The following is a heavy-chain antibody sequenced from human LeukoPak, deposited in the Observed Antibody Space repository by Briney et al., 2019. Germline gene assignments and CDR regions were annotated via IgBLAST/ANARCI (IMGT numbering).Heavy chain of an antibody. CDR1: GYSFTSNW. J-gene: IGHJ4*02. Sequence: GESLKISCRGSGYSFTSNWIGWVRQMPGKGLEWMGRIDPSDSYTNYSPSFQGHVTISADKSISTAYLQWSSLKASDTAMYYCARRSIAAAGFDYWGQGTLVTVSS. CDR2: IDPSDSYT. D-gene: IGHD6-13*01. CDR3: ARRSIAAAGFDY. V-gene: IGHV5-10-1*01.